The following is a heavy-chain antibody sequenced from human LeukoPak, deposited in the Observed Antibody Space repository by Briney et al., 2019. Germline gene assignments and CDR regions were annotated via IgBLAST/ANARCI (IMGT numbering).Heavy chain of an antibody. V-gene: IGHV4-59*01. CDR3: ARGSGWYSSFDY. J-gene: IGHJ4*02. D-gene: IGHD6-19*01. CDR1: GGSMSSYY. Sequence: SETLSLTCTVSGGSMSSYYWSWIRQPPAKGLEWIGYIHYSGSTNYNPSLKSRVTISEDTSKNQFSLKLTSVTAADTAVYYCARGSGWYSSFDYWGQGTLVTVSS. CDR2: IHYSGST.